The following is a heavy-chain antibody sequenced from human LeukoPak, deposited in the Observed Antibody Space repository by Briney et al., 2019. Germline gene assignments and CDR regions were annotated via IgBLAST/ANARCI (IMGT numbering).Heavy chain of an antibody. D-gene: IGHD6-25*01. CDR1: GGSISNYY. CDR3: ARVAGAFDI. V-gene: IGHV4-59*01. J-gene: IGHJ3*02. Sequence: SETLSLTCTVSGGSISNYYWSWIRQPPGKGLEWIGYIYYSGSTNYNPSLKSRVTISLDTSKNHFSLKLSSVTAADTAIYYCARVAGAFDIWGQGTMVIFSS. CDR2: IYYSGST.